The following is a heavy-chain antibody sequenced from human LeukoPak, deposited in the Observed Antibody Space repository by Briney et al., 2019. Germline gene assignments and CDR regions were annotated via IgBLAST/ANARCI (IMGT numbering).Heavy chain of an antibody. V-gene: IGHV3-23*01. CDR3: AKYVRIAAAGSDY. D-gene: IGHD6-25*01. Sequence: PGGSLRLSCAASGFTFSSYAMSWVRQAPGKGLEWVSDISGSGGSTYYADSVKGRFTISRDNSKNTLYLQMNSLRAEDTAEYYCAKYVRIAAAGSDYWGQGTLVTVSS. CDR1: GFTFSSYA. CDR2: ISGSGGST. J-gene: IGHJ4*02.